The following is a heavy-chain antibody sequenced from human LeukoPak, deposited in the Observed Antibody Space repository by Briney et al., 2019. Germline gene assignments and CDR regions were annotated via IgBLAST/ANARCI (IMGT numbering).Heavy chain of an antibody. D-gene: IGHD3-22*01. CDR2: ISDSGGNT. J-gene: IGHJ4*02. Sequence: GGSLRLSCAASGFTFSTYWMNWVRQAPGKGLEWVAGISDSGGNTYYADSVKGRFTISRDNSKNTLFLQMSSLRAEDTAVYYCARGYYYDTSGYSLPLDYWGQGTLLTVSS. CDR3: ARGYYYDTSGYSLPLDY. V-gene: IGHV3-23*01. CDR1: GFTFSTYW.